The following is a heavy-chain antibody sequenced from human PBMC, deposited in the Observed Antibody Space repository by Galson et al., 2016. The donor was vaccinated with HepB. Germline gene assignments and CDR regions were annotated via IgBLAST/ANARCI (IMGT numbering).Heavy chain of an antibody. CDR2: IYPCDSDT. D-gene: IGHD4-17*01. CDR1: GYNFNSYW. J-gene: IGHJ6*02. Sequence: QSGAEVKKPGESLKISCKASGYNFNSYWIAWVRQMPGKGLEWMGSIYPCDSDTRYSPSFQGQVTISVDKSLDTAYLQWTSLKASDTALYFCARHWGPSVTLPSYSYGLDVWGQGTTVTVSS. CDR3: ARHWGPSVTLPSYSYGLDV. V-gene: IGHV5-51*01.